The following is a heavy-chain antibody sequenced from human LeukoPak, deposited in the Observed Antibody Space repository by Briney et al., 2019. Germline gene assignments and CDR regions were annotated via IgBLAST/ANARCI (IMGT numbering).Heavy chain of an antibody. CDR3: ARDGIAAAEVPFDY. J-gene: IGHJ4*02. D-gene: IGHD6-13*01. CDR2: IYYSGST. CDR1: GAPISSSAFY. V-gene: IGHV4-39*07. Sequence: PSETLSLTCTVSGAPISSSAFYWGWIRQPLGKGLEWIGSIYYSGSTYYNPSLKSRVTISVDTSKNQFSLKLSSVTAADTAVYYCARDGIAAAEVPFDYWGQGTLVTVSS.